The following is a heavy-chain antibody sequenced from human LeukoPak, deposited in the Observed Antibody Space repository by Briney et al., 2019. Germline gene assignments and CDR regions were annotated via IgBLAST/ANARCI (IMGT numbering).Heavy chain of an antibody. CDR2: INYSGNT. Sequence: SETLSLTCTVSGGSISSYFWSWIRQPPGKGLEWIGNINYSGNTYYNPSLKSRVTISVDTSQNQFSLKLSSVTAADTAMYYCARHLYESRGQTSFDYWGQGTLVTVSS. V-gene: IGHV4-59*08. D-gene: IGHD3-22*01. J-gene: IGHJ4*02. CDR3: ARHLYESRGQTSFDY. CDR1: GGSISSYF.